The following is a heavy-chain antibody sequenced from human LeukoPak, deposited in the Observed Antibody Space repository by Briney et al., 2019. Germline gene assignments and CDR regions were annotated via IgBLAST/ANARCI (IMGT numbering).Heavy chain of an antibody. Sequence: GGSLRLSCAASGFTFSSYGMHWVRQAPGKGLEWVAVISYDGSNKYYADSVKGRFTISRDNSKNTLYLQMNSLRAEDTAVYYCAKDGSGSYRDYWGQGTLVTVSS. D-gene: IGHD1-26*01. V-gene: IGHV3-30*18. CDR1: GFTFSSYG. J-gene: IGHJ4*02. CDR2: ISYDGSNK. CDR3: AKDGSGSYRDY.